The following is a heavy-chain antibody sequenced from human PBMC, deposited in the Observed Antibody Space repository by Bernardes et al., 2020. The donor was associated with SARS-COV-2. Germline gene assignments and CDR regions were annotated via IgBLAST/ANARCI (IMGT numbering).Heavy chain of an antibody. J-gene: IGHJ4*02. Sequence: GGSLRLSCAASGFTFNNYAMHWVRQAPGKGLEFVSAISNYGSSTYYGNSVKGRFTISRDNVQSTLYLQMGSLRAEDKGVYYCARGKSGYEYRDRYLDYWGQGTLVTVSS. CDR1: GFTFNNYA. D-gene: IGHD5-12*01. CDR2: ISNYGSST. CDR3: ARGKSGYEYRDRYLDY. V-gene: IGHV3-64*01.